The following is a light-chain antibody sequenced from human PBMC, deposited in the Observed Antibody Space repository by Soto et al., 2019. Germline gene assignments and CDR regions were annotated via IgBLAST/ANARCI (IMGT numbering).Light chain of an antibody. CDR2: VDS. CDR3: QVWDTISDHYV. V-gene: IGLV3-21*02. Sequence: SYELAHPPSVSLAPGHTARITCGGNNIEGKSVHWYQQRPGQAPVLVIYVDSDRPSGIPDRFSASTSGNTAALTISRVEAGDEADYYCQVWDTISDHYVFGSGTKVTV. CDR1: NIEGKS. J-gene: IGLJ1*01.